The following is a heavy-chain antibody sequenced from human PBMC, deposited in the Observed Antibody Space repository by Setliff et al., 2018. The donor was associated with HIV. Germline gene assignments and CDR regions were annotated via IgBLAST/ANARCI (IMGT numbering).Heavy chain of an antibody. D-gene: IGHD2-8*01. CDR1: GGSISTYH. Sequence: SETLSLTCTVSGGSISTYHWSWIRQSPGKGLEWIGYVYYSGSTNYNPSLKSRVTISVDTSKNQFSLKLSSVTAAGTAVYYCARKHLFNVFDYWGQGTLVTVSS. CDR3: ARKHLFNVFDY. J-gene: IGHJ4*02. V-gene: IGHV4-59*01. CDR2: VYYSGST.